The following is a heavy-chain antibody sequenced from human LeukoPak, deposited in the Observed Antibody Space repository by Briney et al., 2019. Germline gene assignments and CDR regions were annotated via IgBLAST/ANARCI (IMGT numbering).Heavy chain of an antibody. Sequence: EGSLRLSCAASGFTFSSYAMSWVRQAPGKGLEWVSAISGSGGSTYYADSVKGRFTISRDNSKNTLYLQMNSLRAEDTAVYYCAKPYYYGSGSYTYFDYWGQGTLVTVSS. CDR2: ISGSGGST. J-gene: IGHJ4*02. D-gene: IGHD3-10*01. CDR1: GFTFSSYA. CDR3: AKPYYYGSGSYTYFDY. V-gene: IGHV3-23*01.